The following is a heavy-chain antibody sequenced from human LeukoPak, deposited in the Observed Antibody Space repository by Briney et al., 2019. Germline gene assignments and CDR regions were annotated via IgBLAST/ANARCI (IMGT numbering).Heavy chain of an antibody. J-gene: IGHJ4*02. CDR2: ISYDGSNK. Sequence: GGSLRLSCAASGFTFSSYGMHWVRQAPGKGLEWVAVISYDGSNKYYADSVKGRFTISRDNSKDTLYLQMNSLRAEDTAVYYCAPPYPNYYFDYWGQGTLVTVSS. CDR3: APPYPNYYFDY. CDR1: GFTFSSYG. V-gene: IGHV3-30*03.